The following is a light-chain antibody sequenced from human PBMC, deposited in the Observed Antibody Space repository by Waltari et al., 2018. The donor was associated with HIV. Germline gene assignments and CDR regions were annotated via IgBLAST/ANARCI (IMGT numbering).Light chain of an antibody. V-gene: IGLV2-8*01. CDR2: EVD. CDR3: SSYAGSDNYVV. Sequence: QSALTQPPSASGSPGQSVTISCTGSSTDIGGYDYVSWYQQHPGKDPKFMIYEVDQRPAGVPDRFSGSKSGNTASLTVSGLQAEDEAYYYCSSYAGSDNYVVFGGGTKLTVL. CDR1: STDIGGYDY. J-gene: IGLJ2*01.